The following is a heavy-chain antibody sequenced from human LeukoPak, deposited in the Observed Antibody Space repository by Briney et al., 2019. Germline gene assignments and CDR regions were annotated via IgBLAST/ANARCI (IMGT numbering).Heavy chain of an antibody. Sequence: PGGPRKPPVPPPEFPFTTNPITWAPQAPGKGLEWVSAISGSGGSTYYADSVKGRFTISRDNSKSTLYLQMNSLRAEDTAVYYCAKDLQTLGYWGQGTLVTVSS. J-gene: IGHJ4*02. CDR3: AKDLQTLGY. CDR1: EFPFTTNP. CDR2: ISGSGGST. V-gene: IGHV3-23*01. D-gene: IGHD6-13*01.